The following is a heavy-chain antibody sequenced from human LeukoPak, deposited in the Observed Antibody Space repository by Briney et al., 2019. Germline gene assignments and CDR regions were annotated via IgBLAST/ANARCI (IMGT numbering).Heavy chain of an antibody. V-gene: IGHV3-74*03. CDR2: INSDGSST. CDR3: ARDHVPAYYDSSGSSGTTGFDP. D-gene: IGHD3-22*01. CDR1: GFTFNSFW. Sequence: GGSLRLSCAASGFTFNSFWMHWVRQAPGKGLVWVSRINSDGSSTTYADSVKGRFTISRDNAKNTLYLQMNSLRAEDTAVYYCARDHVPAYYDSSGSSGTTGFDPWGQGTLVTVSS. J-gene: IGHJ5*02.